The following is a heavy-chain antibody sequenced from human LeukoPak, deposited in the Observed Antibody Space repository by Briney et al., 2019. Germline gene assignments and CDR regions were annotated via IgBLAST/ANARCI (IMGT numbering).Heavy chain of an antibody. Sequence: SGGSLRLSCEASGFTFSSYWMSWVRQAPGKGLEWVANIKQDGSEKYYVDSVKGRFTISRDNAKNSLYLQMNSLRAEDTAVYYCASSTPGYWGQGTLVTVSS. CDR2: IKQDGSEK. J-gene: IGHJ4*02. V-gene: IGHV3-7*01. CDR3: ASSTPGY. CDR1: GFTFSSYW. D-gene: IGHD2-15*01.